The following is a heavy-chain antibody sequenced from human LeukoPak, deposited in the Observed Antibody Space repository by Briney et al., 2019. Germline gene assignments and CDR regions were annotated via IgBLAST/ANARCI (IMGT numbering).Heavy chain of an antibody. CDR2: IYYSGST. Sequence: SSETLSLTCTVSGGSISSHYWSWIRQPPGKGLEWIGYIYYSGSTNYNPSLKSRVTISVDTSKNQFSLKLSSVTAADTAVYYCARGTPGYCSSTSCYQGVNFDYWGQGTLVTVSS. D-gene: IGHD2-2*01. V-gene: IGHV4-59*11. CDR1: GGSISSHY. CDR3: ARGTPGYCSSTSCYQGVNFDY. J-gene: IGHJ4*02.